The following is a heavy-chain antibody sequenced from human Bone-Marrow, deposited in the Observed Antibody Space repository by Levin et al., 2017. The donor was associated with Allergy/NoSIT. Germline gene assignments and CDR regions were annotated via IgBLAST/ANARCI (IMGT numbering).Heavy chain of an antibody. Sequence: GGSLRLSCAGSGFSFSVYTMNWVRQAPGKGLEWVSSISSSTDHIYYADSVKGRFTISRDNAKKSLYLQMNSLRAEDTAAYYCAREQYYDSSDPSYYYYYGMDVWGQGTTVIVSS. CDR1: GFSFSVYT. CDR2: ISSSTDHI. CDR3: AREQYYDSSDPSYYYYYGMDV. V-gene: IGHV3-21*01. J-gene: IGHJ6*02. D-gene: IGHD3-22*01.